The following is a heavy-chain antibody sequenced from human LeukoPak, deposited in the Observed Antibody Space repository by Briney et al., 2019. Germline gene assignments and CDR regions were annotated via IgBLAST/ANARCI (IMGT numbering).Heavy chain of an antibody. CDR1: GFTFSGCW. CDR2: INSDGSEG. V-gene: IGHV3-7*03. Sequence: GGSLRLFCAVSGFTFSGCWMIWSRQAPGKGLEWGASINSDGSEGYYADVVKGRFTISRDNAKNSLYLQINSLRAEDTAVYYCARSSYSRSSSVWGQGTMVTVSS. J-gene: IGHJ3*01. CDR3: ARSSYSRSSSV. D-gene: IGHD6-6*01.